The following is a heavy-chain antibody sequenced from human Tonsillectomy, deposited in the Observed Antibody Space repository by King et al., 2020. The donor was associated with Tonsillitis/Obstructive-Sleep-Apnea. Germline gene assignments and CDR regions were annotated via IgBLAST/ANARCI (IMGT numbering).Heavy chain of an antibody. J-gene: IGHJ4*02. Sequence: VQLVQSGAEVKKPGSSVKVSCKASGGTFTHYTLSWVRQAPGQGLEWMGGIIPVLDIANYAQDFQGRVTITADKSTNTAYMELSSLRSEDTAIYFCARDEGANNGKYYFDNWGQGTLVTVSS. V-gene: IGHV1-69*10. CDR2: IIPVLDIA. CDR1: GGTFTHYT. D-gene: IGHD4/OR15-4a*01. CDR3: ARDEGANNGKYYFDN.